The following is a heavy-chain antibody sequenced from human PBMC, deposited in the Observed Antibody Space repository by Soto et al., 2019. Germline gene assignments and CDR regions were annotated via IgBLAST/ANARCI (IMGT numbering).Heavy chain of an antibody. CDR3: ARGVLGYCSGGSCYSFDI. Sequence: ASVKVSCKASGYTFTRYDINWVRQATGQGLEWMGWMNPNSGNTGYAQKFQGRVTMTRNTSISTAYMELSSLRSEDTAVYYCARGVLGYCSGGSCYSFDIWGQGTMVTVSS. CDR2: MNPNSGNT. CDR1: GYTFTRYD. D-gene: IGHD2-15*01. V-gene: IGHV1-8*01. J-gene: IGHJ3*02.